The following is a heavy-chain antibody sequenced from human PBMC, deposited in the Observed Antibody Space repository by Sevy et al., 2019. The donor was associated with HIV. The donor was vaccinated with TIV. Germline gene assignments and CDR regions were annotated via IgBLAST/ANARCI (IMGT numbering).Heavy chain of an antibody. CDR2: VYYTGGT. Sequence: SETVSLTCTVSGGSINSDHWNWIRQPPGKGLEWIGYVYYTGGTNYNPSLKNRVTISVDRTKNQFSLKLTSVTAADTAVYYCAGRNDFDIWGQGTMVTVSS. V-gene: IGHV4-59*08. CDR1: GGSINSDH. J-gene: IGHJ3*02. CDR3: AGRNDFDI.